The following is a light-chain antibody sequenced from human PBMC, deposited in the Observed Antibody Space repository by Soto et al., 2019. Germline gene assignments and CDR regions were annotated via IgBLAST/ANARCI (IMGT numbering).Light chain of an antibody. V-gene: IGKV4-1*01. Sequence: DIVMTQSPGSLSVSLVERATINCKSSQSVLYSSNNKNYLAWYQQKPGQPPNLLIYWASTRESGIPDRFSGSGSGTDFTLTISSLQAEDVAVYYCQQYYSTPYTFGQGTKVDIK. CDR2: WAS. CDR1: QSVLYSSNNKNY. CDR3: QQYYSTPYT. J-gene: IGKJ2*01.